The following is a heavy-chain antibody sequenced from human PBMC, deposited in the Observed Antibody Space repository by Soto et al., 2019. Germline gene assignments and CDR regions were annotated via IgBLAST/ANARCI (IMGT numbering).Heavy chain of an antibody. V-gene: IGHV3-30-3*01. D-gene: IGHD3-10*01. CDR1: GFTFSNFA. CDR3: ARNYYGSGSYLGPFGY. Sequence: PXGSLVLSCAASGFTFSNFAIHWVRQAPGKGLEWVAVISHDGTNKYYADSVKGRFTISRDNSNNTLYLQMNSLRAEDTAVYYCARNYYGSGSYLGPFGYWGQGTLVTVSS. J-gene: IGHJ4*02. CDR2: ISHDGTNK.